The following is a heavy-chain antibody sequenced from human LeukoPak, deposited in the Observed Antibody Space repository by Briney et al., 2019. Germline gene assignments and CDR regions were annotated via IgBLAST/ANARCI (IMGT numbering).Heavy chain of an antibody. Sequence: ASVKVSCKASGYTFTSYGISWLRQAPEQGLEWMGWISAYNGNTNYAQKLQGRVTMTTDTSTSTAYMELRSLRSDDTAVYYCARVGGVVEAAKIDYWGQGTLVTVSS. D-gene: IGHD2-15*01. CDR3: ARVGGVVEAAKIDY. CDR1: GYTFTSYG. V-gene: IGHV1-18*01. J-gene: IGHJ4*02. CDR2: ISAYNGNT.